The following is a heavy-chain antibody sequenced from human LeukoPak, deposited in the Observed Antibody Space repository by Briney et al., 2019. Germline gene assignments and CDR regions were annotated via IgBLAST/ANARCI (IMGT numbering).Heavy chain of an antibody. J-gene: IGHJ4*02. CDR1: GFTFSSYS. V-gene: IGHV3-48*02. D-gene: IGHD2/OR15-2a*01. Sequence: PGGSLRLSCAASGFTFSSYSMNWVRQAPGRGLEWVSYISSSSTIYYADSVKGRFTISRDNAKNSLYLQMNSLRDEDTAVYYCARGLNSGDYWGQGTLVTVSS. CDR3: ARGLNSGDY. CDR2: ISSSSTI.